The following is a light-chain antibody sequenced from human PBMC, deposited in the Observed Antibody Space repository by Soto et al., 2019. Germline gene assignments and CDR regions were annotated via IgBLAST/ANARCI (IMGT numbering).Light chain of an antibody. CDR2: GAS. CDR3: QRYGSSVT. Sequence: EVVLTQSPGTLSLSPGDRFTPSCRAIKSFSSYYLAWYQQKPGQAPRLLIYGASSRAPGTPDRLSGSGSGTVFRLTISRLEPEDFAVYFCQRYGSSVTFGGGTKVDIK. J-gene: IGKJ4*01. CDR1: KSFSSYY. V-gene: IGKV3-20*01.